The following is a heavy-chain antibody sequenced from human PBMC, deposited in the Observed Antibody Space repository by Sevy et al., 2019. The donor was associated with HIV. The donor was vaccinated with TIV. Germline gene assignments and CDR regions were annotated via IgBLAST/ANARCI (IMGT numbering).Heavy chain of an antibody. D-gene: IGHD2-8*01. Sequence: GGSLRLSCAASGFSLTTSDMHWVRQAPGKGLEWVAYVRNDGSNKYYADSVRDRFTISRDSPKNTLYLQMNSLRDEVTAIDYCARGRKTTEEWLEELDYYYGLDVWGQGTTVTVSS. CDR1: GFSLTTSD. CDR3: ARGRKTTEEWLEELDYYYGLDV. CDR2: VRNDGSNK. V-gene: IGHV3-30*02. J-gene: IGHJ6*02.